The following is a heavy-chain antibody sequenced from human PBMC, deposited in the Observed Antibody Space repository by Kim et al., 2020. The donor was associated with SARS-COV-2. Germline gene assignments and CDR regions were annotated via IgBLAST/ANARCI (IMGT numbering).Heavy chain of an antibody. CDR1: GFTFSSYG. J-gene: IGHJ4*02. Sequence: GGYLRLSCAASGFTFSSYGMHWVRQGPGKGLEGVAVIWYDGSNKYYADSVKGRFTISRDNSKNTLYLQMNSLRAEDTAVYYCARDRGGYFDYWGQGTLVTVSS. V-gene: IGHV3-33*01. D-gene: IGHD2-15*01. CDR3: ARDRGGYFDY. CDR2: IWYDGSNK.